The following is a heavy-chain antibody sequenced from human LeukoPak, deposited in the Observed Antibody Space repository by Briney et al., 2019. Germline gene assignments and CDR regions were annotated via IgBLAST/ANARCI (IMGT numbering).Heavy chain of an antibody. D-gene: IGHD6-13*01. J-gene: IGHJ4*02. V-gene: IGHV4-39*07. CDR3: ARSIGVAAAGIMNY. CDR2: IYYSGST. Sequence: PSETLSLTCTVSGGSISSSSYYWGWIRQPPGKGLEWIGSIYYSGSTYYNPSLKSRVTISVDTSKNQFSLKLGSVTAADTAVYYCARSIGVAAAGIMNYWGQGTLVTVSS. CDR1: GGSISSSSYY.